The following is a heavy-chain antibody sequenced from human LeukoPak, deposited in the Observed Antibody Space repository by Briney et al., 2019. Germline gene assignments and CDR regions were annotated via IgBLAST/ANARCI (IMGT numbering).Heavy chain of an antibody. CDR1: GYTFTSYG. CDR3: ARDLRDIAVEGLDAFDI. CDR2: ISAYNGNT. Sequence: GASVKVSYKASGYTFTSYGISWVRQAPGQGLEWMGWISAYNGNTNYAQKLQGRVTMTTDTSTSTAYMELRSLRSDDTAVYYCARDLRDIAVEGLDAFDIWGQGTMVTVSS. J-gene: IGHJ3*02. V-gene: IGHV1-18*01. D-gene: IGHD6-19*01.